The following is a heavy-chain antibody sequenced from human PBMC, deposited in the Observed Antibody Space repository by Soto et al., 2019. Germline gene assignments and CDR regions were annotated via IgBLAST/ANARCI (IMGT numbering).Heavy chain of an antibody. J-gene: IGHJ5*02. CDR1: GFAFSIYG. V-gene: IGHV3-21*04. CDR2: ISTSTSYI. CDR3: AQDRVIGQAAHVS. D-gene: IGHD2-2*01. Sequence: GGSVRLSCAASGFAFSIYGMNWVRQSPGKGLEWVSSISTSTSYIYYADSVKGRFTISRDNSKNTLYLQMNSLRTDDTAVYYCAQDRVIGQAAHVSWGQGTMVTVSS.